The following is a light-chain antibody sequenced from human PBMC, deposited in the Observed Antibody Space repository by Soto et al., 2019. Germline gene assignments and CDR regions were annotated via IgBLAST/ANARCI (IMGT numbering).Light chain of an antibody. CDR1: QSISSY. J-gene: IGKJ4*01. CDR3: QQSYSTPFT. V-gene: IGKV1-39*01. CDR2: AAF. Sequence: DLQMTQSPSSLSASVGDRVTITCRASQSISSYLNWYQQKPGKAPKLLIYAAFSLQSGVPSRFSGSGSGTDFTLSISSLQPEDFATYYCQQSYSTPFTFGGETKVEIK.